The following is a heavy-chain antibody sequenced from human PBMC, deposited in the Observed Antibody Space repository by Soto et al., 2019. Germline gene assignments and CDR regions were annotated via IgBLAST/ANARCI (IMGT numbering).Heavy chain of an antibody. D-gene: IGHD6-19*01. Sequence: QVQLVQSGAEVKKPGASVKVSCKASGYTFTGYYMHWVRQAPGQGLEWMGWINPNRGGTNYAQKCQGWVTMTRDTSISTAYMELSRLRSDDTAVYYCARDRGSGWAIDYWGQGTLVTVSS. CDR2: INPNRGGT. CDR3: ARDRGSGWAIDY. J-gene: IGHJ4*02. CDR1: GYTFTGYY. V-gene: IGHV1-2*04.